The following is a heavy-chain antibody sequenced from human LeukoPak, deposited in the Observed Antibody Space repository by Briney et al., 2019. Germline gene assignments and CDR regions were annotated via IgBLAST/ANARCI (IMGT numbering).Heavy chain of an antibody. CDR3: AREAYGDYVSGWYFDL. J-gene: IGHJ2*01. Sequence: PSETLSLTCTVSGGSISSSTYYWGWIRQPPGKGLEWIGNIFYSGSTYYHPSLKSRVTISVDTSKNQFSLKLSSVTAADTAVYYCAREAYGDYVSGWYFDLWGRGTLVTVSS. D-gene: IGHD4-17*01. CDR1: GGSISSSTYY. CDR2: IFYSGST. V-gene: IGHV4-39*07.